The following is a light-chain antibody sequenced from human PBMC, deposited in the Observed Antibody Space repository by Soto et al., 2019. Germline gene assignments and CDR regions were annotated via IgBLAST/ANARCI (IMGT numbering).Light chain of an antibody. Sequence: QSVLTQPPSVSGAPGQRVTLSCTGNSSNLGAGYDVHWYQQLPGAAPKLVIFGNRNRPSGVPDRFSGSKSGNTASLTVSGLQAEDEADYYCSSYAGSKVFGGGTKLTVL. V-gene: IGLV1-40*01. CDR2: GNR. CDR1: SSNLGAGYD. CDR3: SSYAGSKV. J-gene: IGLJ2*01.